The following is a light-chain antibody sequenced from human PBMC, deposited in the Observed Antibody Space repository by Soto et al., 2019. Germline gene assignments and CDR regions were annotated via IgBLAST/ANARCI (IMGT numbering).Light chain of an antibody. Sequence: TRSCSPRKRATLSCRASQSVSSNYLSWYQQRPGQAPRFLIYGASNRATGIPARFSGGGSGTDFTLTISRVEADDVVVYYCTQSIELLRTFGGGTKVDIK. CDR1: QSVSSNY. CDR2: GAS. CDR3: TQSIELLRT. J-gene: IGKJ4*01. V-gene: IGKV3D-7*01.